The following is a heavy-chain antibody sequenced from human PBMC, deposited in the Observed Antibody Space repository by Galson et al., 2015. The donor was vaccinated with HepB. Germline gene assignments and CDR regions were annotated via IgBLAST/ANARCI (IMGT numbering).Heavy chain of an antibody. CDR1: GFSLSTSGVG. CDR2: IYWDDDK. J-gene: IGHJ4*02. V-gene: IGHV2-5*02. CDR3: AHRNLVTFDY. Sequence: PALVKPTQTLTLTCTFSGFSLSTSGVGLGWIRQPPGEALEWPALIYWDDDKRYSPSLKSRLTITKDTSKNQAVLTMTNMDPVDTATYYCAHRNLVTFDYWGQGTLVTVSS. D-gene: IGHD2-21*02.